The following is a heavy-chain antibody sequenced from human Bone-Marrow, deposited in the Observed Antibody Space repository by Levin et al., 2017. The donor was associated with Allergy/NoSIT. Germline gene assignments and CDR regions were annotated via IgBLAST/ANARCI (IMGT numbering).Heavy chain of an antibody. V-gene: IGHV1-8*01. CDR3: ARGRLYSGEGLDV. Sequence: GASVKVSCKASGYTFTRHDLSWVRQAPGQGPEWLGWMNPNSGQAGYAQRFKGRLTITRDTSISTAYMQLNSLTSEDTGVYYCARGRLYSGEGLDVWGQGTTVIVSS. D-gene: IGHD2-21*01. CDR2: MNPNSGQA. J-gene: IGHJ6*02. CDR1: GYTFTRHD.